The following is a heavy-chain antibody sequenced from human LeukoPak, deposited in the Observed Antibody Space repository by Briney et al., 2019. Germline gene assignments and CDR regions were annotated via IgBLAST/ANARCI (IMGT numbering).Heavy chain of an antibody. CDR2: ISSSGSTI. V-gene: IGHV3-48*03. CDR1: GFTFSSYE. D-gene: IGHD2-15*01. Sequence: GGSLRLSCAASGFTFSSYEMNWVCQAPGKGLEWVSYISSSGSTIYYADSVKGRFTISRDNAKNSLYLQMNSLRAEDTAVYYCARALVVVAALDYWGQGTLVTVSS. CDR3: ARALVVVAALDY. J-gene: IGHJ4*02.